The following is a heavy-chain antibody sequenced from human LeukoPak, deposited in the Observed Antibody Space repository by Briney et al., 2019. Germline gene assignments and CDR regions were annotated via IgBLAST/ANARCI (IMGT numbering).Heavy chain of an antibody. V-gene: IGHV1-2*02. Sequence: GASVKVSCKASGYTFTNFYIHWVRQAPGQGPDWMGYINPRNGATSYSQKFQGRLTFTRDSSISTAYMEVSSLKSDDTALYYRARDPRDTGGSYDSWGQGTLLTVSS. CDR2: INPRNGAT. CDR3: ARDPRDTGGSYDS. CDR1: GYTFTNFY. D-gene: IGHD2-8*02. J-gene: IGHJ5*01.